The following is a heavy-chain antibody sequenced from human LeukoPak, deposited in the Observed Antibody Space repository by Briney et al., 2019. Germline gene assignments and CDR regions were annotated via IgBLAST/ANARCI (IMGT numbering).Heavy chain of an antibody. J-gene: IGHJ6*02. CDR3: ARGSYGDAYYYGMDV. CDR2: ISAYNGNT. Sequence: ASVKVSCKASGYTFTSYGISWARQAPGQGLEWMGWISAYNGNTNNAQKLQGRVTMTTDTSTSTAYMELRSLRSDDTAVYYCARGSYGDAYYYGMDVWGQGTTVTVSS. CDR1: GYTFTSYG. V-gene: IGHV1-18*01. D-gene: IGHD4-17*01.